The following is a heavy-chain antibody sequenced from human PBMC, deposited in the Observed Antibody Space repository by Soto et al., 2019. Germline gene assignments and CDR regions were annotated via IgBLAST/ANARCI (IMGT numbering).Heavy chain of an antibody. CDR3: ARHRGSSSRFDP. Sequence: QLQLQESGPGLVKPSETLSLTCTVSGGSISSTSYNWGWLRQPPGKGLEWIGHMYDSGGTFFNPSLKRRVAFSVDTSKNQFSLGVSSVTAADTAVYYCARHRGSSSRFDPWGQGTLVTVSS. CDR1: GGSISSTSYN. CDR2: MYDSGGT. J-gene: IGHJ5*02. V-gene: IGHV4-39*01. D-gene: IGHD6-6*01.